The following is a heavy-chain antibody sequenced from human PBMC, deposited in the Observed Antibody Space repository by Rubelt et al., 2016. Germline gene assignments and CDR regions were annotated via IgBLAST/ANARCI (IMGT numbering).Heavy chain of an antibody. Sequence: QLRLQESGPGLVKPSETLSLTCIVSGVSITTANYWGWIRQPPGKGLEWIGIIENSGSTYSNPSLKSRVNMSVATAKKQFSLKRSSVTAADTAGYYCAGSYGSGYGMEVWGPGTTVTVSS. CDR1: GVSITTANY. CDR3: AGSYGSGYGMEV. J-gene: IGHJ6*02. CDR2: IENSGST. V-gene: IGHV4-39*07. D-gene: IGHD3-10*01.